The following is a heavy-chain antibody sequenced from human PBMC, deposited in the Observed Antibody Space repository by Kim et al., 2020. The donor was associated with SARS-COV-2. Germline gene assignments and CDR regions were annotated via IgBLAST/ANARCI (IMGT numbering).Heavy chain of an antibody. CDR3: ARPLAAHGPNYMDV. CDR2: IYYSGST. D-gene: IGHD6-6*01. V-gene: IGHV4-39*01. CDR1: GGSISSSSYY. Sequence: SETLSLTCTVSGGSISSSSYYWGWIRQPPGKGLEWIGSIYYSGSTYYNPSLKSRVTISVDTSKNQFSLKLSSVTAADTAVYYCARPLAAHGPNYMDVWGKGTTVTVSS. J-gene: IGHJ6*03.